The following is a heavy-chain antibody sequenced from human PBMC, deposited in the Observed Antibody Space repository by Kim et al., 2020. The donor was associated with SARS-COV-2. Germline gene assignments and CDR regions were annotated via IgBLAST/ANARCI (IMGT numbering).Heavy chain of an antibody. CDR2: ISYDGSNK. CDR1: GFTFSSYG. CDR3: ATLSGYEKLTFDY. D-gene: IGHD5-12*01. J-gene: IGHJ4*02. V-gene: IGHV3-30*03. Sequence: GGSLRLSCAASGFTFSSYGMHWVRQAPGKGLEWVAVISYDGSNKYYVDSVKGRFTISRDNSKNTLYLQMNSLRAEDTAVYYCATLSGYEKLTFDYWGQGTLVTVSS.